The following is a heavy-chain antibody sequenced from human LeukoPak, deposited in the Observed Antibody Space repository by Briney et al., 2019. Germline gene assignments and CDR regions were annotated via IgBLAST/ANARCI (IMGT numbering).Heavy chain of an antibody. D-gene: IGHD3-10*02. CDR1: GFTFSNYN. CDR3: AELGITMIGGV. CDR2: ITLSSSTI. V-gene: IGHV3-48*04. Sequence: GGSLRLSCAASGFTFSNYNMNWVRQALGKGLEWISYITLSSSTIYYADSVKGRFTISRDNAKNSLYLQMNSLRAEDTAVYYCAELGITMIGGVWGKGTTVTISS. J-gene: IGHJ6*04.